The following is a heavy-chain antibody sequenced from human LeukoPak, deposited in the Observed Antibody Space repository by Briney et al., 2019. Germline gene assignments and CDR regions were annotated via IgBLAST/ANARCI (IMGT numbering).Heavy chain of an antibody. CDR1: GFTFSSYA. J-gene: IGHJ4*02. Sequence: GGSLRLSCAASGFTFSSYAMSWVRQAPGKGLEWVLAISGSGGSTYYADSVKGRFTISRDNSKNTLYLQMNSLRAEDTAVYYCAKDPHYDFWSGFFFDYWGQGTLVTVSS. D-gene: IGHD3-3*01. CDR2: ISGSGGST. CDR3: AKDPHYDFWSGFFFDY. V-gene: IGHV3-23*01.